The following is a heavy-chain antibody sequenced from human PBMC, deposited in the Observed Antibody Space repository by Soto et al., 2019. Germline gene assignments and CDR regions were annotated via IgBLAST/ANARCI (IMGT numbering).Heavy chain of an antibody. Sequence: PSETLSLTCTVSGGSISSGDYYWSWIRQPPGKGLEWIGYIYYSGSTYYNPSPKSRVTISVDTSKNQFSLKLSSVTAADTAVYYCARGIAVAGTTWFDPWGQGTLVTVSS. D-gene: IGHD6-19*01. CDR3: ARGIAVAGTTWFDP. CDR1: GGSISSGDYY. V-gene: IGHV4-30-4*01. J-gene: IGHJ5*02. CDR2: IYYSGST.